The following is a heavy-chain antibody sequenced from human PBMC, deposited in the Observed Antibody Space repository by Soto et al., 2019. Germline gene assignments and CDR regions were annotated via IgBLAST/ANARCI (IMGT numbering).Heavy chain of an antibody. V-gene: IGHV3-23*01. CDR3: AKPRVGSRGAEDFEH. D-gene: IGHD1-26*01. J-gene: IGHJ1*01. CDR1: GFTFSSYA. Sequence: GGFLRLSCAASGFTFSSYAMSWVRQAPGKGLEWVSAISGSGGSTYYADSVKGRFTISRDNSKNTLYLQMNSLRAEDTAVYYGAKPRVGSRGAEDFEHWGQGTLVTVSS. CDR2: ISGSGGST.